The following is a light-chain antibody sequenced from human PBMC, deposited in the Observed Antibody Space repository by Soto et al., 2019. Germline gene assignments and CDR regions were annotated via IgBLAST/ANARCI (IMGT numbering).Light chain of an antibody. CDR2: EGS. Sequence: QSALTQPASVSGSPGQSITISCSGTNSDVGSYNLVSWYQQHPGKAPKLMIYEGSKRPSGVSNRFSGSKSGNTASLTISGLQAEDEADYFCCSYAPGSTVVFGGGTKLTVL. CDR1: NSDVGSYNL. CDR3: CSYAPGSTVV. J-gene: IGLJ2*01. V-gene: IGLV2-23*01.